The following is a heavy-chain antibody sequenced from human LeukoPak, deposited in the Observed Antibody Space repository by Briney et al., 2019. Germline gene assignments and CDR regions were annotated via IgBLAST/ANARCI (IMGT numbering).Heavy chain of an antibody. CDR2: IHYSEST. D-gene: IGHD6-6*01. J-gene: IGHJ5*02. Sequence: PSETLSLTCTVSGGSIRSYYWGWIRQPPGKGLEWIGYIHYSESTNYNPSLKSRVTISVDTSKNQFSLKLSSVTAADTAVYYCASLARGGNWFDPWGQGTLVTVSS. CDR3: ASLARGGNWFDP. V-gene: IGHV4-59*12. CDR1: GGSIRSYY.